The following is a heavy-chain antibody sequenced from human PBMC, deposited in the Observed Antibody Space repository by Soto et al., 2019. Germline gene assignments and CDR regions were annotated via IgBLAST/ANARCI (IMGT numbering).Heavy chain of an antibody. D-gene: IGHD3-3*01. V-gene: IGHV2-5*02. CDR1: GFSLSTSGVG. Sequence: GSGPTLVNPTQTLTLTCTFSGFSLSTSGVGVGWIRQPPGKALEWLALIYWDDDKRYSPSLKSRLTITKDTSKNQVVLTMTNMDPVDTATYYCAHMVSRQYDFWSDGMDVWGQGTTVTVSS. CDR3: AHMVSRQYDFWSDGMDV. J-gene: IGHJ6*02. CDR2: IYWDDDK.